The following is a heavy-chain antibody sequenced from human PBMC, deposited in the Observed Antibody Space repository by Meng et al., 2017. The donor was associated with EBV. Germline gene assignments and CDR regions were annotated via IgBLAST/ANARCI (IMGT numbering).Heavy chain of an antibody. J-gene: IGHJ4*02. CDR2: INAGNGNT. CDR1: GYTFTSYA. Sequence: QVQPVQSGAEVKKPGASVKVSGKASGYTFTSYAMHWVRQAPGQRLEWMGWINAGNGNTKYSQKFQGRVTITRDTSASTAYMELSSLRSEDTAVYYCARSGATIFGVVIPTYYFDYWGQGTLVTVSS. D-gene: IGHD3-3*01. V-gene: IGHV1-3*01. CDR3: ARSGATIFGVVIPTYYFDY.